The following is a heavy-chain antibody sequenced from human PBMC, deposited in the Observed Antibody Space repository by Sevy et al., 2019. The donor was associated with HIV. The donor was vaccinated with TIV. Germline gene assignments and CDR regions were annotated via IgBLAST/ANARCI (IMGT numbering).Heavy chain of an antibody. V-gene: IGHV3-30-3*01. Sequence: GGSLRLSCAASGLTFSSHAMHWVRPAPGKGLEWVAVISSAGSKKYYADTVKGRFTISGDNPKNTLYLQMNSLRPEDTAVYYCTRDAGYSIAWSPSDYWGQGTLVTVSS. J-gene: IGHJ4*02. CDR3: TRDAGYSIAWSPSDY. D-gene: IGHD6-19*01. CDR1: GLTFSSHA. CDR2: ISSAGSKK.